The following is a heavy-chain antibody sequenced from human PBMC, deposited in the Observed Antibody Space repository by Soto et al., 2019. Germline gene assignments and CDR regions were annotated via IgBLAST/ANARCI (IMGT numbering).Heavy chain of an antibody. Sequence: QVQLVQSGAEVKKPGASVKVSCKASGYSFTSYGISWVRQAPGQGPEWMGWISGHNGKTNHPQSLQGRVTMTTDTSRNTAYMERRSLRSEDTAGYYCARHRFNYYDDTVYYYFDYWGQGTLVTVSS. V-gene: IGHV1-18*04. CDR3: ARHRFNYYDDTVYYYFDY. CDR2: ISGHNGKT. CDR1: GYSFTSYG. D-gene: IGHD3-22*01. J-gene: IGHJ4*02.